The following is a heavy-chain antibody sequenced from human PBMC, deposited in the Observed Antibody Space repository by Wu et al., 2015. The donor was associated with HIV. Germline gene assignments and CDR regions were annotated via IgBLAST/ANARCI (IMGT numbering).Heavy chain of an antibody. CDR2: VDPEDGET. V-gene: IGHV1-69-2*01. CDR1: GYTFIDQY. D-gene: IGHD6-13*01. Sequence: EVHLVQSGAEVKKPGATVKISCKVSGYTFIDQYMHWVQQAPGKGLEWMGLVDPEDGETIYAEKFQGRVTITADTSTDTAYMELSSLRSEDTAVYYCWIAAAGTGVDAFDIWGQGTMVTVSS. J-gene: IGHJ3*02. CDR3: WIAAAGTGVDAFDI.